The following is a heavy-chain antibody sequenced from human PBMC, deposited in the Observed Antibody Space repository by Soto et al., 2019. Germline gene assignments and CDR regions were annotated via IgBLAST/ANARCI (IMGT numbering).Heavy chain of an antibody. J-gene: IGHJ5*02. V-gene: IGHV1-69*06. Sequence: SVKVSCKASGGTFSSYAISWVRQAPGQGLEWMGGIIPIFGTANYAQRFQGRVTITADKSTSTAYMELSSLRSEDTAVYYCARVVPGAEAWFGPWGQGTLVTVSS. CDR2: IIPIFGTA. CDR1: GGTFSSYA. D-gene: IGHD2-2*01. CDR3: ARVVPGAEAWFGP.